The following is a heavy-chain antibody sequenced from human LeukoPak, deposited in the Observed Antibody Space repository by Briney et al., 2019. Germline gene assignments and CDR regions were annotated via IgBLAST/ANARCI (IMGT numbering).Heavy chain of an antibody. Sequence: GGSLRLSCAASGFTFSSYAMHWVRQAPGKGLEWVSAISGSGGSTYYADSVKGRFTISRDNSKNTLYLQMNSLRAEDTAVYYCAKDRGNWNDVNWFDPWGQGTLVTVSS. CDR1: GFTFSSYA. CDR3: AKDRGNWNDVNWFDP. D-gene: IGHD1-1*01. CDR2: ISGSGGST. V-gene: IGHV3-23*01. J-gene: IGHJ5*02.